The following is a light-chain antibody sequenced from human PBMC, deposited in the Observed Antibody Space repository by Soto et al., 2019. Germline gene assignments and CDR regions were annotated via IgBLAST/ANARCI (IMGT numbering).Light chain of an antibody. J-gene: IGKJ2*01. CDR2: GAS. V-gene: IGKV3-20*01. CDR3: QQYGSSPNT. CDR1: QSVSSSY. Sequence: EIVLTQSSGTLSLSPGERATLSCRASQSVSSSYLAWYQQKPGQAPRLLIYGASSRATGIPDRFSGSGFGTDFTLTISRLEPEDFAVYYCQQYGSSPNTFGQGTKLEIK.